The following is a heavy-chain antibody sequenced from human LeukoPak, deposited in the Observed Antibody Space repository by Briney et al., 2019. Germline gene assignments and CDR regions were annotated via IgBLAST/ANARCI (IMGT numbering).Heavy chain of an antibody. D-gene: IGHD1-26*01. CDR3: ASGRSYLGY. CDR2: IYYSGST. J-gene: IGHJ4*02. V-gene: IGHV4-39*01. Sequence: WVRQPPGKGLEWIGSIYYSGSTYYNPSLKSRVTISVDTSKNQFSLKLSSVTAADTAVYYCASGRSYLGYWGQGTLVTVSS.